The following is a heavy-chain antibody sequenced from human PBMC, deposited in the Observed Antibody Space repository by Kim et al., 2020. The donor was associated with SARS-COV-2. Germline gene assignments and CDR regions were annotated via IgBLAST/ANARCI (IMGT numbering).Heavy chain of an antibody. CDR2: IYPGDSDT. V-gene: IGHV5-51*01. CDR1: GYSFTSYW. J-gene: IGHJ6*02. CDR3: ARTSGEVYYYYGMDV. D-gene: IGHD2-21*01. Sequence: GESLKISCKGSGYSFTSYWIGWVRQMPGKGLEWMGIIYPGDSDTRYSPSFQGQVTISADKSISTAYLQWSSLKASDTAMYYCARTSGEVYYYYGMDVWGQGTTVTVSS.